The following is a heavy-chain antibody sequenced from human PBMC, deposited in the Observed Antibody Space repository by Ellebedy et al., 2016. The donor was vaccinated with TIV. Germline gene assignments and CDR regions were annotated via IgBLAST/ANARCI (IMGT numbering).Heavy chain of an antibody. Sequence: GGSLRLSCAASGFTFTSYWMTWVRQAPGKGLEWVANINQDGSDKYYVDSLRGRFTISRDNAKDSLYLQMNSLRGEDTAVYYCATDGSYGDYRSPTHAFVMWGQGTLVTFSS. CDR1: GFTFTSYW. D-gene: IGHD4-17*01. V-gene: IGHV3-7*01. CDR2: INQDGSDK. J-gene: IGHJ3*02. CDR3: ATDGSYGDYRSPTHAFVM.